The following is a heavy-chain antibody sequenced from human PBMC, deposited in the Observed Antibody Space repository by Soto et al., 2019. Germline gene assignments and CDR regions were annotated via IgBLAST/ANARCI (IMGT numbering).Heavy chain of an antibody. J-gene: IGHJ6*02. V-gene: IGHV3-23*01. CDR2: ISGSGDST. Sequence: GGSLRLSCAASGFTSSNYAMSWVRQAPGKGLERVSTISGSGDSTYYADSVKGRFTISRDNSRNTLYLQMNSLRAEDTAVYYCAKALRYFDWLLRPWNSMDVWAQGTTVTVS. D-gene: IGHD3-9*01. CDR3: AKALRYFDWLLRPWNSMDV. CDR1: GFTSSNYA.